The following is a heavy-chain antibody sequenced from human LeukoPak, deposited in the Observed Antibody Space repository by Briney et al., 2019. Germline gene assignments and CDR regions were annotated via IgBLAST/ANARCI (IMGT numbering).Heavy chain of an antibody. V-gene: IGHV4-39*07. J-gene: IGHJ6*03. CDR2: TYYSGST. CDR3: ARDSHRYCSSTSCPSRDYYMDV. Sequence: PSETLSLTCTVSGGSISSSSYYWGWIRQPPGKGLEWIGNTYYSGSTYYNSSLKSRVTISVDTSKNQFSLKLSSVTAADTAVYYCARDSHRYCSSTSCPSRDYYMDVWGKGTTVTVS. D-gene: IGHD2-2*01. CDR1: GGSISSSSYY.